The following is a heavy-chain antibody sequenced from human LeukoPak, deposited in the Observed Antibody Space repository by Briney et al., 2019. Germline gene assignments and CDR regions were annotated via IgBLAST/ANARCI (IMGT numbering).Heavy chain of an antibody. D-gene: IGHD3-22*01. CDR1: GFTFSSYG. Sequence: GGSLRLSRAASGFTFSSYGMHWVRQAPGKGLEWVAVIWYDGSNKYYADSVKGRFTISRDNSKNTLYLQMNSLRAEDTAVYYCARVYYDSSGYPLDYWGQGTLVTVSS. CDR2: IWYDGSNK. J-gene: IGHJ4*02. CDR3: ARVYYDSSGYPLDY. V-gene: IGHV3-33*01.